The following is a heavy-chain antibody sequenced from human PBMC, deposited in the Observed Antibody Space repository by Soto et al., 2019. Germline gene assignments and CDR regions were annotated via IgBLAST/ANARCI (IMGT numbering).Heavy chain of an antibody. J-gene: IGHJ6*02. Sequence: GGSLRLSCAASGFTFSSYSMNWVRQAPGKGLEWVSSISSSSSYIYYADSVKGRFTISRDNAKNSLYLQMNSLRAEDTAVYYCARDRGERYLDWLSNYYYYYGMDVWGQGTTVTVSS. V-gene: IGHV3-21*01. D-gene: IGHD3-9*01. CDR2: ISSSSSYI. CDR1: GFTFSSYS. CDR3: ARDRGERYLDWLSNYYYYYGMDV.